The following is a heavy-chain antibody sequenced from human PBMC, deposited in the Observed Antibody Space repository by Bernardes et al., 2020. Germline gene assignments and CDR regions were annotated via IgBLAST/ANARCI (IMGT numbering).Heavy chain of an antibody. J-gene: IGHJ4*02. CDR2: IYYSGST. V-gene: IGHV4-31*03. D-gene: IGHD6-19*01. Sequence: SETLSLTCTVSGGSISSGGYYWSWIRQHPGKGLEWIGYIYYSGSTYYNPSLKSRVTISVDTSKNQFSLKLSSVTAADTAVYYCARIMNSGWLDYWGQGTLVTVSS. CDR3: ARIMNSGWLDY. CDR1: GGSISSGGYY.